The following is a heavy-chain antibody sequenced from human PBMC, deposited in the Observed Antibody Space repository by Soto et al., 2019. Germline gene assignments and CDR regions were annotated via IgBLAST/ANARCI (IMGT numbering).Heavy chain of an antibody. V-gene: IGHV4-30-4*01. J-gene: IGHJ6*02. CDR2: IYYSGST. CDR1: GGSISSGDYY. D-gene: IGHD5-18*01. CDR3: ARGGGYSYGPHFHYYYGMDV. Sequence: SETLSLTCTVSGGSISSGDYYWSWIRQPPGKGLEWIGYIYYSGSTYYNPSLKSRVTISVDTSKNQFSLKLSSVTAADTAVYYCARGGGYSYGPHFHYYYGMDVWGQGTTVTVSS.